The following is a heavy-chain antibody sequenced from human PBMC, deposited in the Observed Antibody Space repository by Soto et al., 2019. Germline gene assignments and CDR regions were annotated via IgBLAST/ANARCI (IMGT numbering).Heavy chain of an antibody. Sequence: QITLKESGPTLVKPTQTLTLTCTFSGFSLTTSGVGVGWIRQPPGKALEWLALIFWDDDKRYSPSLKRRLTIPKNTPKNQVVLTMTNMHPVDTATFFCAPASRSRSFDCWCQGPLLTVSS. V-gene: IGHV2-5*02. CDR3: APASRSRSFDC. J-gene: IGHJ4*02. D-gene: IGHD3-16*02. CDR2: IFWDDDK. CDR1: GFSLTTSGVG.